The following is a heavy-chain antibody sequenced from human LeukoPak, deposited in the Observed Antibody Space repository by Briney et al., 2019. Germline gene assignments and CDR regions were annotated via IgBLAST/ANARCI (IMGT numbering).Heavy chain of an antibody. CDR3: ARASARFTYYYGSGSYGGAFDI. CDR2: IKQDGSEK. J-gene: IGHJ3*02. V-gene: IGHV3-7*01. CDR1: GFTFSSYW. D-gene: IGHD3-10*01. Sequence: GGSLRLSCAASGFTFSSYWMSWVRQAPGKGLEWVANIKQDGSEKYYVDSVKGRFTISRDNAKNSLYLQMNSLRAEDTAVYYCARASARFTYYYGSGSYGGAFDIWGQGTMVTVSS.